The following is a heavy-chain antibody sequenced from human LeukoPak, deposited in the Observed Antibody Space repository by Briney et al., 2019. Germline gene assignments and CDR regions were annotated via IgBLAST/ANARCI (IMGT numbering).Heavy chain of an antibody. CDR2: LDPSGSQK. J-gene: IGHJ4*02. CDR1: GFTFIRSW. D-gene: IGHD1-1*01. Sequence: GGSLRLSCAASGFTFIRSWMNWVRQAPGKGLEWVANLDPSGSQKRYVDSVKGRFIISKDNPGASLYLDMYSLRAGDTAIYYCAIWTSGNYWGQGTLVTVSS. CDR3: AIWTSGNY. V-gene: IGHV3-7*01.